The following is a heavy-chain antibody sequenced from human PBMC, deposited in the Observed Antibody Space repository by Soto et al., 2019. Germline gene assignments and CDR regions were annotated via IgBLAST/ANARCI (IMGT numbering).Heavy chain of an antibody. D-gene: IGHD3-9*01. Sequence: QVQLVQSGAEVKKPGSSVKVSCKASGLIFSSYAISWVRQAPGQGLEWVGGILPIFGTTNYAQRFKGRVTIAADTSTTTTYLDLSSLRSEDTADYCCVRGANYVISTGKGNYFPGMDVSGQGTTVSGSS. CDR2: ILPIFGTT. CDR3: VRGANYVISTGKGNYFPGMDV. J-gene: IGHJ6*02. CDR1: GLIFSSYA. V-gene: IGHV1-69*06.